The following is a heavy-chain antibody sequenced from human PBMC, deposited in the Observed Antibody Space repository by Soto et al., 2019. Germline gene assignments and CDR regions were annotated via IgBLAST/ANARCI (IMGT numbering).Heavy chain of an antibody. CDR1: DYTFTSYG. J-gene: IGHJ4*02. CDR3: ARDSPYFDY. CDR2: ISGYNGNT. V-gene: IGHV1-18*01. Sequence: ASVKVSCKASDYTFTSYGISWVRQAPGQGLEWMGWISGYNGNTNSAQILQGRVTMTTDTSTSTAYMELRSLRSDDTAVYYCARDSPYFDYWGQGTLVTVSS.